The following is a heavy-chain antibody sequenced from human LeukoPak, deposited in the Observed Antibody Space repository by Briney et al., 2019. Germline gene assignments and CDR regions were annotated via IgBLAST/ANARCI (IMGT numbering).Heavy chain of an antibody. CDR2: IIPILGIA. J-gene: IGHJ4*02. V-gene: IGHV1-69*04. CDR1: GGTFSSYA. CDR3: AREAESAYFDY. Sequence: GSSVKVSYKASGGTFSSYAISWVRQAPGQGLEWMGRIIPILGIANYAQKFQGRVTITADKSTSTVYMELSSLRSEDTAVYYCAREAESAYFDYWGQGTLVTVSS.